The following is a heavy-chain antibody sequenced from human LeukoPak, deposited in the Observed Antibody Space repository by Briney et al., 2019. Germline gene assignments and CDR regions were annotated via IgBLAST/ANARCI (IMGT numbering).Heavy chain of an antibody. D-gene: IGHD3-10*01. J-gene: IGHJ6*02. CDR3: AREWRRYYGSGSYDNYYYGMDV. CDR2: IKQDGSER. Sequence: GGSLRLSCAASGFTFSSYWVTWVRQAPGKGLEWVANIKQDGSERYYVDSVKGRFTISRDNAKNSLYLQMNSLRADDTAVYYCAREWRRYYGSGSYDNYYYGMDVWGQGTTVTVSS. V-gene: IGHV3-7*01. CDR1: GFTFSSYW.